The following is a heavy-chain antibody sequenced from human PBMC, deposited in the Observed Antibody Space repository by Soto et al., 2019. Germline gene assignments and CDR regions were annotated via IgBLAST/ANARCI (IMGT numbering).Heavy chain of an antibody. J-gene: IGHJ4*02. CDR3: ARDHSIGSRAHYTLFEY. Sequence: VVSLILSCAASGVAFSSDAMSWFRQAPVKGLEWVSASSVSGGSTYYSDSVKCRFTISRDNSKNALYLQMNSLRAEDTAVYYCARDHSIGSRAHYTLFEYWGQGTLLTVSS. V-gene: IGHV3-23*01. CDR2: SSVSGGST. CDR1: GVAFSSDA. D-gene: IGHD3-22*01.